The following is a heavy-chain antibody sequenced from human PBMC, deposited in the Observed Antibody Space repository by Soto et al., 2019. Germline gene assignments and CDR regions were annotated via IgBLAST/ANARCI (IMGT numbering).Heavy chain of an antibody. Sequence: SVSNAWMNWVRQAPGKGLEWVGRIKSKTDGGTTDYAAPVKGRFTISRDDSKNTLYLQMNSLKTDDTAVYYCTTDPYRRLLSYYFDYWGQGTLVTVSS. CDR2: IKSKTDGGTT. V-gene: IGHV3-15*07. D-gene: IGHD2-21*01. CDR3: TTDPYRRLLSYYFDY. CDR1: SVSNAW. J-gene: IGHJ4*02.